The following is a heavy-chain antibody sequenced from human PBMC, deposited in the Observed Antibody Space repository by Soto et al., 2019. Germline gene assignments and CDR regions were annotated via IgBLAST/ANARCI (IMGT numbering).Heavy chain of an antibody. D-gene: IGHD3-22*01. J-gene: IGHJ4*02. V-gene: IGHV3-23*01. CDR1: GFTFSSYA. Sequence: EVQLLESGGGLVQPGGSLRLSCAASGFTFSSYAMSWVRQAPGKGLEWVSAISGSGGSTYYADSVKGRFTISRDNSKNTLYLQMNSLRAEDTAVYYCAKVIFPRVSSGYSSPHDYWGQGTLVTVSS. CDR2: ISGSGGST. CDR3: AKVIFPRVSSGYSSPHDY.